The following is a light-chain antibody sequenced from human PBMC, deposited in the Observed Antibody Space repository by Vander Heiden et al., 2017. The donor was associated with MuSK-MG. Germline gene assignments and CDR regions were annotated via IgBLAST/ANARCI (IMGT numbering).Light chain of an antibody. J-gene: IGKJ2*01. CDR3: QQYGSLPHT. CDR1: QSVSSGF. V-gene: IGKV3-20*01. CDR2: GIS. Sequence: EIVMTQSPGTLSLSPRERATLSCRASQSVSSGFLAWYQQKPGQAPRLLIYGISNRATGVPDRFSGSGSATDFTLTISELEPEDFAVYYCQQYGSLPHTFGQGTRLEIK.